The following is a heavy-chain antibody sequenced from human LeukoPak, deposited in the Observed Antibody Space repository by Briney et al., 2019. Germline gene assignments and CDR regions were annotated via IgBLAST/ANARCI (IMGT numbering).Heavy chain of an antibody. J-gene: IGHJ2*01. D-gene: IGHD1-7*01. CDR1: GFIFSNYG. CDR2: IYSGGST. Sequence: GGSLRLSCAASGFIFSNYGMHWVRQAPGKGLEWVSVIYSGGSTYYADSVKGRFTISRDNSKNTLYLQMNSLRAEDTAVYYCARVFFTNLGWYFDLWGRGTLVTVSS. V-gene: IGHV3-66*01. CDR3: ARVFFTNLGWYFDL.